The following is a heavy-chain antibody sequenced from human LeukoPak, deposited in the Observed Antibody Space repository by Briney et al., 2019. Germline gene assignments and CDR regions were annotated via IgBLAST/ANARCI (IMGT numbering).Heavy chain of an antibody. CDR1: GYTFNDYY. D-gene: IGHD4-11*01. J-gene: IGHJ4*02. V-gene: IGHV1-2*02. CDR3: ARVRDYSNTERGFDY. CDR2: INPNSGET. Sequence: ASVNVSCKTSGYTFNDYYLHWVRQAPGQGLEWMGWINPNSGETKSAQKFQGRVTMTGDTSISTAYMELRRVTSDDTAVYYCARVRDYSNTERGFDYWGQGALVTVSS.